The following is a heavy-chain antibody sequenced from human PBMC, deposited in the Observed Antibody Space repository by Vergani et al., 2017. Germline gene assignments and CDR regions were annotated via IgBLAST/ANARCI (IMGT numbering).Heavy chain of an antibody. J-gene: IGHJ5*02. Sequence: QVQLQESGPGLVKPSQTLYLTCTVSGGSISSGSYFWSWVRQPAGRGLEWIGRISTSGSTYYNPSLESRVTMSVDTSKSQFSLKLSSVTAADTAVYYCTRHWAVVAANNWFDPWGQGTLVTVSS. CDR2: ISTSGST. V-gene: IGHV4-61*02. D-gene: IGHD2-15*01. CDR1: GGSISSGSYF. CDR3: TRHWAVVAANNWFDP.